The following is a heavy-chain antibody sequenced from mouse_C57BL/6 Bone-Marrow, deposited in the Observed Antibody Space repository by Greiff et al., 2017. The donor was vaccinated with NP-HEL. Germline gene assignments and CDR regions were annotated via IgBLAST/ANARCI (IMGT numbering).Heavy chain of an antibody. CDR2: INSDGGST. CDR3: ARPLCYYGSGGFAY. V-gene: IGHV5-2*01. CDR1: EYEFPSHD. J-gene: IGHJ3*01. Sequence: EVKLMESGGGLVQPGESLKLSCESNEYEFPSHDMPWVRKTPEKRLELVAAINSDGGSTYYPDTMERRFIISRDNTKKTLYLQMSSLRSEDTALYYCARPLCYYGSGGFAYWGQGTLVTVSA. D-gene: IGHD1-1*01.